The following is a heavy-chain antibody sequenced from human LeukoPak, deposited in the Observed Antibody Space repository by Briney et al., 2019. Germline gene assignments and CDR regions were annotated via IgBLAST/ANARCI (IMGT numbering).Heavy chain of an antibody. J-gene: IGHJ4*02. D-gene: IGHD2-8*02. CDR3: ARGHVSGGGLYYFNS. CDR1: GYIFTSLD. Sequence: ASVKVSCKASGYIFTSLDINWLRQAPGQGLEWMGWMNPNNGKTAYAQKFQGRVTITRNTAITTAYMELSSLRSDDTAVYYCARGHVSGGGLYYFNSWGQGTLVTVSS. V-gene: IGHV1-8*03. CDR2: MNPNNGKT.